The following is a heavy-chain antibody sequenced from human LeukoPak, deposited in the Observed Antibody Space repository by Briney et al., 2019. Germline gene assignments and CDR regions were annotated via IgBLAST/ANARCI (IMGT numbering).Heavy chain of an antibody. V-gene: IGHV1-18*01. J-gene: IGHJ5*02. CDR3: ARRIYSVVVAAILLDP. CDR2: ISAYNGNT. CDR1: GYTFTSYG. Sequence: ASVKVSCKASGYTFTSYGISWVRQAPGQGLEWMGLISAYNGNTNYAQKLQGRVTMTTDTSTSTAYMELRSLRSDDTAVYYCARRIYSVVVAAILLDPWGQGTLVTVSS. D-gene: IGHD2-15*01.